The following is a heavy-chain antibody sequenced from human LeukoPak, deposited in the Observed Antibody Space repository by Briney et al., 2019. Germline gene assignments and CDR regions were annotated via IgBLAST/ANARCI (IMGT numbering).Heavy chain of an antibody. V-gene: IGHV3-30*18. J-gene: IGHJ4*02. D-gene: IGHD6-19*01. CDR2: ISYDGSNK. CDR1: GFTFSSYG. Sequence: PGGSLRLSCAASGFTFSSYGMHWVRQAPGKGLEWVAVISYDGSNKYYADSVKGRFTISRDNSKNTLYLQMNSLRAEDTAVYYCAKDLEGQWLVLDYWGQGTLVTVSS. CDR3: AKDLEGQWLVLDY.